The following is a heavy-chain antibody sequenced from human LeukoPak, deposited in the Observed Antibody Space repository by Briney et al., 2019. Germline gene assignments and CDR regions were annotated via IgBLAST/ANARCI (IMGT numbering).Heavy chain of an antibody. V-gene: IGHV4-34*01. J-gene: IGHJ4*02. CDR3: ARGRRMRITMIVVVITEKYFDY. Sequence: SETPSLTCAVYGGSFSGYYWSWIRQPPGKGLEWIGEINHSGSTNYNPSLKSRVTISVDTSKNQFSLKLSSVTAADTAVYYCARGRRMRITMIVVVITEKYFDYWGQGTLVTVSS. CDR1: GGSFSGYY. CDR2: INHSGST. D-gene: IGHD3-22*01.